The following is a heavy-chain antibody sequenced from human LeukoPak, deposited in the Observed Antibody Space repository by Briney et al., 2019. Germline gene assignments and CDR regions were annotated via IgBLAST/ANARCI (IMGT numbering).Heavy chain of an antibody. Sequence: PSETLSLTCAVYGGSFSGYYWSWICQPPGKWLEWIGEINHSGSTNYNPSLKSRVTISVDTSKNQFSLKLSSVTAADTAVYYCARASFIADRPYDPWGQGTLVTVSS. D-gene: IGHD6-6*01. J-gene: IGHJ5*02. CDR3: ARASFIADRPYDP. CDR2: INHSGST. CDR1: GGSFSGYY. V-gene: IGHV4-34*01.